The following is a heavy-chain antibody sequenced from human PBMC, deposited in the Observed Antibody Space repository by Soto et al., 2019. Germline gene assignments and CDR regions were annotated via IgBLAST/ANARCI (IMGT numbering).Heavy chain of an antibody. V-gene: IGHV1-3*04. Sequence: QVQLVQSGAEVKKPGASVKLSCKASGYTFTSYAIHWVRQAPGQRLECMGWINTDNGNTKYSQKFQGRVTITRDTSASTAYMELSSLTSEDTAVYFCARAPSGYYFDNRGQGTLVTVSS. CDR2: INTDNGNT. J-gene: IGHJ4*02. CDR3: ARAPSGYYFDN. CDR1: GYTFTSYA. D-gene: IGHD3-10*01.